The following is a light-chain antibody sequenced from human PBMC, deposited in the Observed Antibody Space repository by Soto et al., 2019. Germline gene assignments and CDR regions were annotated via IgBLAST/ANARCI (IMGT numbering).Light chain of an antibody. CDR2: DAS. CDR3: HQYKSYTPYT. J-gene: IGKJ2*01. V-gene: IGKV1-5*01. CDR1: KGMITG. Sequence: DIQMTQSPSALSASLGDRVTITCRASKGMITGWAWYHQRPGKAPNLLIYDASSLASGVPSRFSGGGSGTEFTLTISNLQPDDFGTYYCHQYKSYTPYTIGQGTKVEIK.